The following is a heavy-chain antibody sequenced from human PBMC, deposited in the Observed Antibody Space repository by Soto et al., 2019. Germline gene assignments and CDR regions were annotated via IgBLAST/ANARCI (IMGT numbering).Heavy chain of an antibody. CDR2: LSGNSGTT. J-gene: IGHJ4*02. CDR1: GFTFSTYA. Sequence: EVQVLESGGGLVQPGGSLRLSCAASGFTFSTYAMTWVRQAPGKGLEWVSALSGNSGTTYFADSVKGRFTISRDNSRNTMYLQMSSLRAEDTALYYCAKGSKFTIFSPNDYWGQGTLVTVSS. V-gene: IGHV3-23*01. D-gene: IGHD3-3*01. CDR3: AKGSKFTIFSPNDY.